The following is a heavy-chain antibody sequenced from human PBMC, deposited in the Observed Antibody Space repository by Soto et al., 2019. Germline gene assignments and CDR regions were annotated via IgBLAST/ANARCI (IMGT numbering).Heavy chain of an antibody. CDR1: GGSFSGYY. J-gene: IGHJ6*02. Sequence: SETLSLTCAVYGGSFSGYYWSWIRQPPGKGLEWIGEINHSGSTNYNPSLKSRVTISVDTSKNQFSLKLSSVTAADTAVYYCARTPLYSTKHRYYYGMDVWGQGTTVTVSS. D-gene: IGHD6-13*01. V-gene: IGHV4-34*01. CDR3: ARTPLYSTKHRYYYGMDV. CDR2: INHSGST.